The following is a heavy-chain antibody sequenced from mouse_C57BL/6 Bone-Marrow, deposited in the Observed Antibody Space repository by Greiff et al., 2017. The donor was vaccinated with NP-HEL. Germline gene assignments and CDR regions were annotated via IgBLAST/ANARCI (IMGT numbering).Heavy chain of an antibody. Sequence: EVQLQQSGPELVKPGASVKISCKASGYTFTDYYMNWVKQSHGKSLEWIGDINPNNGGTSYNQKFKGKATLTVDKSSSTAYMELRSLTSEDSTVYYCARDGYDYFDYGGRGTTLTVSS. D-gene: IGHD2-2*01. J-gene: IGHJ2*01. CDR1: GYTFTDYY. CDR3: ARDGYDYFDY. V-gene: IGHV1-26*01. CDR2: INPNNGGT.